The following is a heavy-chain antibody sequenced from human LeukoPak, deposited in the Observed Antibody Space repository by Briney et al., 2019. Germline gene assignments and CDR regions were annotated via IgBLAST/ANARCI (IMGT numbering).Heavy chain of an antibody. J-gene: IGHJ4*02. V-gene: IGHV3-66*01. D-gene: IGHD7-27*01. CDR1: GFTVSSNY. CDR3: AREQPGDQNFDY. Sequence: PGGSLRLSCAASGFTVSSNYMSWVRQAPGKGLEWVSVIYSGGSTYYADSVKGRFTISRDNSKNTLYLQMNSLRAEDTAVYYCAREQPGDQNFDYWGQGTLVTVSS. CDR2: IYSGGST.